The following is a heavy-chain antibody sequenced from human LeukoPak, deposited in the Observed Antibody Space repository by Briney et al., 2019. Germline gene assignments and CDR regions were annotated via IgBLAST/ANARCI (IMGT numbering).Heavy chain of an antibody. CDR1: GFTFSSYG. Sequence: GRSLRLSCAASGFTFSSYGMHWVRQAPGKGLEWVAVIWYDGSNKYYADSVKGRFTISRDNSKNTLYLQMNSLRAEDTAVYYCARDGEIGYSSSWSDYWGQGTLVTVSS. D-gene: IGHD6-13*01. CDR3: ARDGEIGYSSSWSDY. CDR2: IWYDGSNK. V-gene: IGHV3-33*01. J-gene: IGHJ4*02.